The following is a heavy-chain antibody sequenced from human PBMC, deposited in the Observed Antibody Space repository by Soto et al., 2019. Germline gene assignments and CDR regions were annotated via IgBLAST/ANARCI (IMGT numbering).Heavy chain of an antibody. CDR3: AGCDYVGPLDY. CDR1: GVTFSSYA. CDR2: ISGSGGST. D-gene: IGHD4-17*01. Sequence: EVQLLESGGGLVQPGGSLRLSCAASGVTFSSYAMSWVRQAPGKGLEWVSAISGSGGSTYYADSMKGRFTISRDNSKNTRYLQMNSLIAEDTAVYYCAGCDYVGPLDYWGQGTLVTVSS. V-gene: IGHV3-23*01. J-gene: IGHJ4*02.